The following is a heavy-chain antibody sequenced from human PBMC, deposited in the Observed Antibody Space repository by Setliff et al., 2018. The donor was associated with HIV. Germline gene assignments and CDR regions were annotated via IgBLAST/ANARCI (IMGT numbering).Heavy chain of an antibody. J-gene: IGHJ4*02. CDR1: GGSISSGDYY. Sequence: TCTVSGGSISSGDYYWSWIRQPPGKGLEWIGYIYYSGSTYYNPSLKSRVTISVDTSQNQSSLKLSSVTAADTAIYYCARRIYGNNPYFDYWSQGTLVTVSS. V-gene: IGHV4-30-4*08. CDR3: ARRIYGNNPYFDY. CDR2: IYYSGST. D-gene: IGHD4-17*01.